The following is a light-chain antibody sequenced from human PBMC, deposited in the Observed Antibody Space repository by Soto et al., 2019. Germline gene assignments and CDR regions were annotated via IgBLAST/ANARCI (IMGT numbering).Light chain of an antibody. CDR2: DVS. CDR1: SSDVGGYNY. CDR3: SSYTSSSTLVV. V-gene: IGLV2-14*01. Sequence: QSVLTQPASVSGSPGQSITISCTGTSSDVGGYNYVSWYQQHPGKAPKLMIYDVSNRPSGVSNRFSGSKSGNTASLTISGLQAEDEADYNCSSYTSSSTLVVFGGGTKLT. J-gene: IGLJ2*01.